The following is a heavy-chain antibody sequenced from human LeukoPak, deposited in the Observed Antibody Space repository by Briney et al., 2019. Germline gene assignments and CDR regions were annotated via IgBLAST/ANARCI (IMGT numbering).Heavy chain of an antibody. CDR2: ISSSSSTI. Sequence: PGGSLRLSCAASGFTFSSYSMNWVRQAPGKGLEWVSYISSSSSTIYYADSVKGRFTISRDNAKNSLYLQMNSLRAEDTAVYYCARAGIQLWFDYWGQGTLVTVSS. D-gene: IGHD5-18*01. CDR1: GFTFSSYS. J-gene: IGHJ4*02. CDR3: ARAGIQLWFDY. V-gene: IGHV3-48*01.